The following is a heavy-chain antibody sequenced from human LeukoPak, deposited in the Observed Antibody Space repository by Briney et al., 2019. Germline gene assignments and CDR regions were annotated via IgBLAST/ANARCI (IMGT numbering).Heavy chain of an antibody. D-gene: IGHD6-13*01. V-gene: IGHV3-23*01. CDR3: AKAAAVYYYFDY. J-gene: IGHJ4*02. CDR2: ISGSGGST. CDR1: GFTFSIYG. Sequence: GGSLRLSCAASGFTFSIYGMHWVRQAPGKGLEWVSAISGSGGSTYYADSVKGRFTISRDNSKNTLYLQMNSLRAEDTAVYYCAKAAAVYYYFDYWGQGTLVTVSS.